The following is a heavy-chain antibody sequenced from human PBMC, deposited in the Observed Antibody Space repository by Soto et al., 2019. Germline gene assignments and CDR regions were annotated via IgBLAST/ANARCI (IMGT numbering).Heavy chain of an antibody. J-gene: IGHJ4*02. D-gene: IGHD6-13*01. CDR2: ITGGGDNT. CDR3: AKGDTTAAGTVDY. V-gene: IGHV3-23*01. Sequence: HPGASLRPSSKSSGFTFSTCSTTWVRQAPGKGLEWVSAITGGGDNTHYADSVKGRLTISRDNSKNMLFLQMNSLTAEDTAVYYCAKGDTTAAGTVDYWGQGP. CDR1: GFTFSTCS.